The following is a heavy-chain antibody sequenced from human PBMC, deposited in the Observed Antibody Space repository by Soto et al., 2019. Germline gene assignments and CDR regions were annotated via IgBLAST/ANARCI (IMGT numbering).Heavy chain of an antibody. Sequence: SVKVSCKTSGGTFSSYTISWVRQAPGQGLEWMGRIIPILVIANYAQKFQGRVTITADKSTSTAYMELSILRSEDTAVYYCARGSDIVATMFDYWGQGTLVTVSS. CDR3: ARGSDIVATMFDY. CDR1: GGTFSSYT. CDR2: IIPILVIA. D-gene: IGHD5-12*01. V-gene: IGHV1-69*02. J-gene: IGHJ4*02.